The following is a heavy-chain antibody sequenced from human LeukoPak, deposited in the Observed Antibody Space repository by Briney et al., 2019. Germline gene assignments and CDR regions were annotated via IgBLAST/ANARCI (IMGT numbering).Heavy chain of an antibody. J-gene: IGHJ1*01. V-gene: IGHV4-34*01. CDR1: GGSFSGYY. CDR2: INHSGST. Sequence: PSETLSLTCAVYGGSFSGYYWSWIRQPPGKGLEWIGEINHSGSTNYNPSLKSRVTISVDTSKNQFSLKLSSVTAADTAVYYCARGGQWLPKYFQHWGQGTLVTVSS. CDR3: ARGGQWLPKYFQH. D-gene: IGHD6-19*01.